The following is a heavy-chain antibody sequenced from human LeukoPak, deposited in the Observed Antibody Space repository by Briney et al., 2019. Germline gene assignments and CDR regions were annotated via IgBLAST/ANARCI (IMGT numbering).Heavy chain of an antibody. CDR2: IIPIFGTP. CDR1: GGAFSRYA. V-gene: IGHV1-69*13. CDR3: ARGVSLFNWNDDQTQGNYYYYEMDV. J-gene: IGHJ6*02. D-gene: IGHD1-1*01. Sequence: ASVKVSCKVSGGAFSRYAISWVRQAPERGLEWMGGIIPIFGTPKFAQKFQGRVTITADESTASAYLELSRLRSEDTAVYYCARGVSLFNWNDDQTQGNYYYYEMDVWGQGTTVTVSS.